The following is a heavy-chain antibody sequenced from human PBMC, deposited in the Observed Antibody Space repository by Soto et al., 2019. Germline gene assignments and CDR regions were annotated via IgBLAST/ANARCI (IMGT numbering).Heavy chain of an antibody. Sequence: ASVKVSCKASGYTFTSYGISWVRQAPGQGLEWMGWISAYNGNTNYAQKLQGRVTMTTDTSISTAYMELSSLRSEDTAVYYCARGPLVSFYYYYYMDVWGKGTTVTVSS. D-gene: IGHD3-16*02. CDR3: ARGPLVSFYYYYYMDV. CDR1: GYTFTSYG. J-gene: IGHJ6*03. V-gene: IGHV1-18*01. CDR2: ISAYNGNT.